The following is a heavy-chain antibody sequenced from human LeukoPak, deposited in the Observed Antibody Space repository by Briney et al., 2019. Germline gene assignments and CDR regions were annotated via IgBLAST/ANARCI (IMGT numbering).Heavy chain of an antibody. D-gene: IGHD4-17*01. CDR2: INHSGST. CDR1: GGSISSYY. CDR3: ARAALYGDYASFLSLLDY. J-gene: IGHJ4*02. V-gene: IGHV4-34*01. Sequence: PSETLSLTCTVSGGSISSYYWSWIRQPPGKGLEWIGEINHSGSTNYNPSLKSRVTISADTSKNQFSLKLSSVTAADTAVYYCARAALYGDYASFLSLLDYWGQGTLVTVSS.